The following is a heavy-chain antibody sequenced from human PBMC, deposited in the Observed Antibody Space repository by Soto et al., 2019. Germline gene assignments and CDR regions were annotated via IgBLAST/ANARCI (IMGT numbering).Heavy chain of an antibody. D-gene: IGHD1-1*01. Sequence: GFTLDSYTMNWVRQAPGKGLEWGSSISGSGTYIYYAASVKDRFTISRDNAKNSLYLLMDSLRAEDTAVYYCARDSAYQLAYFDYWGQGTLVTVS. V-gene: IGHV3-21*01. CDR1: GFTLDSYT. CDR3: ARDSAYQLAYFDY. CDR2: ISGSGTYI. J-gene: IGHJ4*02.